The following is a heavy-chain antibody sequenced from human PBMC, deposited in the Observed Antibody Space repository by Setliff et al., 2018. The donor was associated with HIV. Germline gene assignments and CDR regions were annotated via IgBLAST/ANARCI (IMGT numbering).Heavy chain of an antibody. J-gene: IGHJ4*02. V-gene: IGHV1-2*02. CDR1: GYAFTDYF. CDR2: IGPRSGDT. D-gene: IGHD1-1*01. Sequence: ASVKVSCKPSGYAFTDYFIHWVRQAPGQGLEWMGWIGPRSGDTRIPRKFRGRVTMTRDTSINTAHLEFSGLRSDDTALYYCARQLPNSLDFWGQGALVTVSS. CDR3: ARQLPNSLDF.